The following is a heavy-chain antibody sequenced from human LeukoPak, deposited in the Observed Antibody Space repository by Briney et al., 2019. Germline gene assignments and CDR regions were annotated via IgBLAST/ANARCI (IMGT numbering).Heavy chain of an antibody. CDR3: AKDRGSLPFVYYYDSSGYYSY. CDR2: ISGSGGST. J-gene: IGHJ4*02. Sequence: HSGGSLRLSCAASGFTFSNYAMNWVRQAPGKGLEWVSAISGSGGSTYYADSVKGRFTISRDNSKNTLYLQMNSLRAEDTAVYYCAKDRGSLPFVYYYDSSGYYSYWGQGTLVTVSS. CDR1: GFTFSNYA. V-gene: IGHV3-23*01. D-gene: IGHD3-22*01.